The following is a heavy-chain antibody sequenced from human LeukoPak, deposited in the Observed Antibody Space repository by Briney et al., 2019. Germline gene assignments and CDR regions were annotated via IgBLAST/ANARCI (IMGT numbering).Heavy chain of an antibody. CDR1: GYTFTSYY. V-gene: IGHV1-2*06. J-gene: IGHJ6*03. CDR3: ARDRIVGAPTRGYMDV. Sequence: ASVKVSCKASGYTFTSYYMHWVRQAPGQGLEWMGLINPNSGGTNYAQKFQGRVTMTRDTSISTAYMELSRLRSDDTAVYYCARDRIVGAPTRGYMDVWGKGTTVTVSS. CDR2: INPNSGGT. D-gene: IGHD1-26*01.